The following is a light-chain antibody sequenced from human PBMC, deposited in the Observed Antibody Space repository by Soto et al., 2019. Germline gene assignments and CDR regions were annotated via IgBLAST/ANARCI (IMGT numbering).Light chain of an antibody. J-gene: IGKJ5*01. Sequence: DIQMTQSPSTLSGSVGDRVTITCRASQSISNWLAWYQQKPGKAPKLLISKASSLESGVPTRFSGSRSGTEFTLAISSLQPDDFATYYCQQYNGPSTTFGQGTRLEIK. V-gene: IGKV1-5*03. CDR2: KAS. CDR1: QSISNW. CDR3: QQYNGPSTT.